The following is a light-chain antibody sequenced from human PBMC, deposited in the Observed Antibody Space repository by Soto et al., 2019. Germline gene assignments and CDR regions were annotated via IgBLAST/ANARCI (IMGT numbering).Light chain of an antibody. CDR3: QAWDRSTGGV. V-gene: IGLV3-1*01. Sequence: SYELTQPPSVSVSPGQTASITCSGAKLGDKYACWYQQKPGQSPVLVIYQDSKRPSGIPERFSGSNSGNTATLTISGTQAMDEADYYCQAWDRSTGGVFGGGTKLTVL. CDR2: QDS. J-gene: IGLJ3*02. CDR1: KLGDKY.